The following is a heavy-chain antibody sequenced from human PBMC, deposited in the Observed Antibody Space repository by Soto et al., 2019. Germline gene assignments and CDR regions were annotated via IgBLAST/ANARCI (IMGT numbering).Heavy chain of an antibody. J-gene: IGHJ3*02. D-gene: IGHD3-22*01. CDR1: GYTFTSYG. Sequence: QVQLVQSGAEVKKPGASVKVACKASGYTFTSYGISWVRQAPGQGLEWLGWTSAYNGTTNYAQKRQGRVTMTTDTSTSTAYMELRSLRSDDTAVYYCAREYYYDSSGKYRRGVNYAFDIWGQGTMVTVSS. CDR3: AREYYYDSSGKYRRGVNYAFDI. CDR2: TSAYNGTT. V-gene: IGHV1-18*01.